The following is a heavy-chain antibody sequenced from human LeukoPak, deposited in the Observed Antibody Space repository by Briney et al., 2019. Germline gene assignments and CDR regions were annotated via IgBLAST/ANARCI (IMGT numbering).Heavy chain of an antibody. J-gene: IGHJ4*02. V-gene: IGHV4-59*08. D-gene: IGHD3-3*01. CDR3: ARQSDASFGWDY. CDR2: IYYSGST. Sequence: PSETLSLTCTVSGGSISSYYWSWIRQPPGKGLEWIGYIYYSGSTYYNPSLKSRVTTSVDTSNNQFSLKLTSVTAADTAVYYCARQSDASFGWDYWRQGTLVTVSS. CDR1: GGSISSYY.